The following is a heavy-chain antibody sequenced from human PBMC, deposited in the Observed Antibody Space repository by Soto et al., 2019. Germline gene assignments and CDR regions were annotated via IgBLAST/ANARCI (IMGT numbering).Heavy chain of an antibody. CDR2: VFHTGTT. J-gene: IGHJ4*02. CDR3: ARSAGWYAVHS. Sequence: QVQLQESVPGLVNPSGTLSLTCAVSGDSVSSPYYWCWVRQPPGKGLEWIGEVFHTGTTSYNPSLRSRVTISMDKSNNQFSLDLSSVTAADTAVYYCARSAGWYAVHSWGPGTLVIVSS. D-gene: IGHD6-19*01. V-gene: IGHV4-4*02. CDR1: GDSVSSPYY.